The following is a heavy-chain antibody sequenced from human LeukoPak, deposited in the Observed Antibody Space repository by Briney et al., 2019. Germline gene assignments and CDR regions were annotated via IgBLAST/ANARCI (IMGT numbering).Heavy chain of an antibody. D-gene: IGHD3-10*01. CDR1: GFTFSDYY. CDR3: ARHYYGSGTRIDY. V-gene: IGHV3-11*06. J-gene: IGHJ4*02. CDR2: ISSSSYT. Sequence: GGSLRLSCAASGFTFSDYYMSWIRQAPGKGLEWVSYISSSSYTNYADSVKGRFTISRDNAKNSLYLQMNSLRAEDTAVYYCARHYYGSGTRIDYWGQGTLVTVSS.